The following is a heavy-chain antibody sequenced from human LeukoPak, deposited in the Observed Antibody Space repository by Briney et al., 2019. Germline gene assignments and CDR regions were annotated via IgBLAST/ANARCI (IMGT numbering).Heavy chain of an antibody. CDR3: ARHAAVAEGSYFDL. CDR2: IYTSGST. Sequence: SETLSLTCTVSGGSISSYYWSWIRQPAGKGLEWIGRIYTSGSTNYNPSLKSRVTISVDTSKNQFSLKLSSVTAADTAVYYCARHAAVAEGSYFDLWGRGTLVTVSS. CDR1: GGSISSYY. J-gene: IGHJ2*01. V-gene: IGHV4-4*07. D-gene: IGHD6-19*01.